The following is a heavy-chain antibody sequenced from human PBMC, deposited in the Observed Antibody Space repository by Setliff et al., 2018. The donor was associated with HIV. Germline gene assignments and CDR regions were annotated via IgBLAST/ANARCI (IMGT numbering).Heavy chain of an antibody. V-gene: IGHV4-34*01. CDR3: ARASAFRDGWYLTHGAFDI. Sequence: SETLSLTCAVYGGSLNDYYWAWIRQSPGKGLEWIGSIYAGGSTYYQPSLKSRVTISLDTSKNQFSLKLNSVTAADTAVYDCARASAFRDGWYLTHGAFDIWGQGSMVTVSS. D-gene: IGHD6-19*01. CDR1: GGSLNDYY. J-gene: IGHJ3*02. CDR2: IYAGGST.